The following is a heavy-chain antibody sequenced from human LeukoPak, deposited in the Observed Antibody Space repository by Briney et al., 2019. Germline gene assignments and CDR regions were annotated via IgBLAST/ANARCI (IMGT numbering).Heavy chain of an antibody. CDR2: IIPIFGTA. J-gene: IGHJ4*02. Sequence: ASVKVFCTASGGTFSSYAISWVRQAPGQGLEWMGGIIPIFGTANYAQKFQGRVTITADESTSTAYMELSSLRSEDTAVYYCARGYVPHYYGSGSPPIEFDYWGQGTLVTVSS. CDR3: ARGYVPHYYGSGSPPIEFDY. CDR1: GGTFSSYA. D-gene: IGHD3-10*01. V-gene: IGHV1-69*13.